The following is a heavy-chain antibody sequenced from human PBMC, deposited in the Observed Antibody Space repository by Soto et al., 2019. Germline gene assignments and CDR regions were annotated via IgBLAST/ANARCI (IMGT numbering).Heavy chain of an antibody. CDR3: VRSSEGYNLVGDN. J-gene: IGHJ4*02. D-gene: IGHD5-12*01. Sequence: EVQLVESGGGLVQPGGSLRVSCAASGFTFSSYWMHWVRQAPGEGLVWVSRINADGSSTTYADSVKGRFTISRDNAKNTLSLQMNSLRAEDSAIYYCVRSSEGYNLVGDNWGQGALVTVSS. V-gene: IGHV3-74*01. CDR1: GFTFSSYW. CDR2: INADGSST.